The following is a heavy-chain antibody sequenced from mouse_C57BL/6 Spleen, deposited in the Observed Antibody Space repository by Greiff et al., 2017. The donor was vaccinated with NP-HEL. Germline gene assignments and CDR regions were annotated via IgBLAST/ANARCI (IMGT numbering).Heavy chain of an antibody. J-gene: IGHJ3*01. D-gene: IGHD2-2*01. CDR3: ARVYYGYDGPFAY. Sequence: QVQLQQPGAELVKPGASVKLSCKASGYTFTSYWMHWVKQRPGQGLEWIGMIHPNSGSTNYNEKFKSKATLTVDKSSSTAYMQLSSLTSEDSAVYYCARVYYGYDGPFAYWGQGTLVTVSA. V-gene: IGHV1-64*01. CDR1: GYTFTSYW. CDR2: IHPNSGST.